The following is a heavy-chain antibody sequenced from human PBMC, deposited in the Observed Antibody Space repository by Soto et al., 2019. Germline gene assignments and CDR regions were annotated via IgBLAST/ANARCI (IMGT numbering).Heavy chain of an antibody. CDR1: GFTFSSYA. CDR3: AKDLVGSNADYFDY. J-gene: IGHJ4*02. V-gene: IGHV3-23*01. Sequence: EVQLLESGGGLVQPGGSLRLSCAASGFTFSSYAMSWVRQAPGKGMEWVAAISSSGGSTYYADSVKGRFTISRDNSKNTLYLQMNSLRAEDAAVYYCAKDLVGSNADYFDYWGQRTLVTVSS. D-gene: IGHD2-15*01. CDR2: ISSSGGST.